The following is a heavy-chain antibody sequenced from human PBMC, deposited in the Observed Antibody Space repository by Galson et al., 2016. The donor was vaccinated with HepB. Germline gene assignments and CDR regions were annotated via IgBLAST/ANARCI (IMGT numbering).Heavy chain of an antibody. Sequence: SVKVSCKASGYNFISYGISWVRQAPGQGLEWMGWISAYDGNINYAQNFQGRVTMTTDTSMSTAYMELRSLRSDDTAVYYCARADGYSFFSRFDPWGQGTLVTVSS. CDR1: GYNFISYG. V-gene: IGHV1-18*01. CDR2: ISAYDGNI. J-gene: IGHJ5*02. CDR3: ARADGYSFFSRFDP. D-gene: IGHD5-24*01.